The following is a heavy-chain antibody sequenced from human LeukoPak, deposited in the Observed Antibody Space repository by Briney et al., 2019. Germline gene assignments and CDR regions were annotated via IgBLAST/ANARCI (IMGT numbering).Heavy chain of an antibody. J-gene: IGHJ5*02. Sequence: GASVKVSCKASGYSFTSYGISWVRQAPGQGLEWMGGIIPIFGTANYAQKFQGRVTITADESTSTAYMELSSLRSEDTAVYYCARHSLITGTRAWFDPWGQGTLVTVSS. CDR2: IIPIFGTA. V-gene: IGHV1-69*13. CDR3: ARHSLITGTRAWFDP. D-gene: IGHD1-7*01. CDR1: GYSFTSYG.